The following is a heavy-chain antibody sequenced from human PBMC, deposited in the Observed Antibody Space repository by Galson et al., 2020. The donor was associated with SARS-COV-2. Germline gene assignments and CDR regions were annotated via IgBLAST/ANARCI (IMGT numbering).Heavy chain of an antibody. CDR3: ARANPQDYYDSSGLDAFDI. D-gene: IGHD3-22*01. CDR2: MNPNSGNT. J-gene: IGHJ3*02. CDR1: GYTFTSYD. V-gene: IGHV1-8*01. Sequence: ASVKVSCKASGYTFTSYDINWVRQATGQGLEWMGWMNPNSGNTGYAQKFQGRVTMTRNTSISTAYMELSSLRSEDTAVYYCARANPQDYYDSSGLDAFDIWGQGTMVIVS.